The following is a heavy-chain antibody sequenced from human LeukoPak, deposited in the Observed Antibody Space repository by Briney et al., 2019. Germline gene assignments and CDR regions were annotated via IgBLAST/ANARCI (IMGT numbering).Heavy chain of an antibody. CDR1: GYTFTGYY. J-gene: IGHJ6*03. D-gene: IGHD2-2*01. CDR2: INPNSGGT. CDR3: AKTHRYCSSTSCYLPYYYYYMDV. V-gene: IGHV1-2*02. Sequence: ASVKVSCKASGYTFTGYYMHWVQQAPGQGLEWMGWINPNSGGTNYAQKFQGRVTMTRDTSISTAYMELSRLRSDDTAFYYCAKTHRYCSSTSCYLPYYYYYMDVWGKGTTVTVSS.